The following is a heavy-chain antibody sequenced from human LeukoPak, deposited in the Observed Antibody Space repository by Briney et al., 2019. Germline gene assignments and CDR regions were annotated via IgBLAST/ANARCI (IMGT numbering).Heavy chain of an antibody. CDR2: ISPDGSDI. J-gene: IGHJ6*03. Sequence: GGSLRLSCAASGFTFSSYWMHWVRQAPGKGLVWVSRISPDGSDINYADSVKGRFTISRDNSKNTLYLQMNSLRAEDTAVYYCAKGLVRALYYYYMDVWGKGTTVTVSS. CDR1: GFTFSSYW. CDR3: AKGLVRALYYYYMDV. D-gene: IGHD1-26*01. V-gene: IGHV3-74*01.